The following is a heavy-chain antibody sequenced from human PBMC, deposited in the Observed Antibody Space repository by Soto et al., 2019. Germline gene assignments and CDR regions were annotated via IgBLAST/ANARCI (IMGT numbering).Heavy chain of an antibody. V-gene: IGHV1-2*02. D-gene: IGHD3-16*02. CDR1: GFSFTINY. Sequence: GASVKVSCKASGFSFTINYFYWVRQAPGQGLEWMGWINPHSGSTKYAQKFQAGVSLTRDTSINTVYMEIQGLRSDDTAVYYCARGSFSTSRGGIDLWGQGTTVTVSS. CDR2: INPHSGST. J-gene: IGHJ6*02. CDR3: ARGSFSTSRGGIDL.